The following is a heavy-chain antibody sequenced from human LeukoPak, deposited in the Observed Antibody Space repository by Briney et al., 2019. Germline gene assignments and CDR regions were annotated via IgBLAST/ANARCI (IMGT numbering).Heavy chain of an antibody. CDR3: ARLMDRARRDAFDT. CDR1: GFTFSNYN. Sequence: GGSLRLSCAASGFTFSNYNMNWVRQAPGKGVEWISYISSSSSTKNYADSMKGRFTVSRDNAWNSLYLQMNSLRAEDTAVYYCARLMDRARRDAFDTWGHGTMVTVSS. V-gene: IGHV3-48*01. J-gene: IGHJ3*02. CDR2: ISSSSSTK. D-gene: IGHD2-2*03.